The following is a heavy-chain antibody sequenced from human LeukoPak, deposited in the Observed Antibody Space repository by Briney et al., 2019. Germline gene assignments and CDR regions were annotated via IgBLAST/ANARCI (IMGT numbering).Heavy chain of an antibody. J-gene: IGHJ4*02. D-gene: IGHD1-20*01. V-gene: IGHV4-38-2*02. CDR2: IYHSGST. CDR1: GYSISSGYY. CDR3: ARITGTTHFFIDY. Sequence: PSETLSLTCTVSGYSISSGYYWGWIRQPPGKGLEWIGSIYHSGSTYYNPSLKSRVTISVDASKSQFSLKLSSVTAADTAVYYCARITGTTHFFIDYWGQGTLVTVSS.